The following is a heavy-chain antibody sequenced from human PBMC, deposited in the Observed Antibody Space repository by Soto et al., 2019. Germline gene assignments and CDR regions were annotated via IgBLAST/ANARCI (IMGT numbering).Heavy chain of an antibody. D-gene: IGHD2-2*01. Sequence: ASGKVSCKASGYTFTGYYMHWVRQAPGQGLEWMGWINPNSGGTNYAQKFQGWVTMTRDTSISTAYMELSRLRSDDTAVYYCAREGIVVLPADPEMAFDIWGQGTKVTVSS. J-gene: IGHJ3*02. CDR2: INPNSGGT. V-gene: IGHV1-2*04. CDR1: GYTFTGYY. CDR3: AREGIVVLPADPEMAFDI.